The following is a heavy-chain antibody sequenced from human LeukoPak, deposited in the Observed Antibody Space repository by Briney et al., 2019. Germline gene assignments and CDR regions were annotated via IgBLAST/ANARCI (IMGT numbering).Heavy chain of an antibody. D-gene: IGHD6-19*01. CDR1: GFTVSSNY. J-gene: IGHJ4*02. CDR3: ARGPRGGFGYSSHFDY. CDR2: IYSGGST. V-gene: IGHV3-53*01. Sequence: GGSLRLSCAASGFTVSSNYMSWVRQAPGKGLEWVSVIYSGGSTYYADSVKGRFTISRDNSKNTLYLQMNSLRAEDTAVYYCARGPRGGFGYSSHFDYWGQGTLVTVSS.